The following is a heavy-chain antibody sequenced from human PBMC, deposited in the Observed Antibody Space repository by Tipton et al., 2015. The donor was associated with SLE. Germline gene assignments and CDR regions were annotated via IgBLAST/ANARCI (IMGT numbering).Heavy chain of an antibody. CDR2: IYYTGYT. D-gene: IGHD1/OR15-1a*01. CDR3: ARGKGNDWHIDF. J-gene: IGHJ4*02. V-gene: IGHV4-59*01. Sequence: TLSLTCTVSGASIDNDYWNWFRQPPGKGPEWIGHIYYTGYTNYNPSLRSRVTISKDKSNNHISLKLTSVTAADTAMYYRARGKGNDWHIDFWGQGTLVTVSS. CDR1: GASIDNDY.